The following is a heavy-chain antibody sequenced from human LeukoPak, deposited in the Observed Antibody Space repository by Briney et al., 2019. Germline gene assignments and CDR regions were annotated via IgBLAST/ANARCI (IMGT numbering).Heavy chain of an antibody. CDR3: ARGRERQLVFDY. CDR1: GDSISTTNYY. J-gene: IGHJ4*02. Sequence: SETLSLTCAVSGDSISTTNYYWGWIRQPPGTGLEWIGIIYYSGITHYNPSLKSRVTILVDTSKNQFSLKLSSVTDADTAVYYCARGRERQLVFDYWGQGTLATVSS. D-gene: IGHD6-13*01. V-gene: IGHV4-39*01. CDR2: IYYSGIT.